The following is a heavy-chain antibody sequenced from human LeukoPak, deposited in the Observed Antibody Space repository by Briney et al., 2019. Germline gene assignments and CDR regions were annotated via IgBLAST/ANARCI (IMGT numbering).Heavy chain of an antibody. D-gene: IGHD4-11*01. J-gene: IGHJ6*02. Sequence: APVKVSCKASGYIFTGYYIHWVRQAPGQGLEWMGWLNPNSGITNYAQRFQGRVTMTRDTSISTAYMEVTGLRSDDTAIFYCARQSDSNYYYNYYYGMDVWGQGTTVTVSS. CDR3: ARQSDSNYYYNYYYGMDV. CDR1: GYIFTGYY. V-gene: IGHV1-2*02. CDR2: LNPNSGIT.